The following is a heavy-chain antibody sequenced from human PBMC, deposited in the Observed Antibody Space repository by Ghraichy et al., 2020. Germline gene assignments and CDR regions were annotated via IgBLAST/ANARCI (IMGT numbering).Heavy chain of an antibody. J-gene: IGHJ4*02. CDR3: ARDNEDCGGDFYSGY. Sequence: GGSLRLSCAASGFTFSSYSMHWVRQAPGKGLEWVSYISSSSSTTYYADSVKGRFTISRDNAKNSLYLQMNSLRAEDTAVYYCARDNEDCGGDFYSGYWGQWTLFTVSP. CDR1: GFTFSSYS. D-gene: IGHD2-21*02. V-gene: IGHV3-48*04. CDR2: ISSSSSTT.